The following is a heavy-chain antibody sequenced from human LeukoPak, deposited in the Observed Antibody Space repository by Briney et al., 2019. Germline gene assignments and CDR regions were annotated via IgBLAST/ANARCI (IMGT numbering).Heavy chain of an antibody. CDR1: GGSFSGYY. D-gene: IGHD3-22*01. V-gene: IGHV4-34*01. J-gene: IGHJ4*02. CDR3: ARDPSYYDSSGYYYFDY. CDR2: INHSGST. Sequence: PSETLSLTCAVYGGSFSGYYWSWIRQPPGKGLEWIGEINHSGSTNYNPSLKSRVTISVDTSKNQFSLKLSSVTAADTAVYYCARDPSYYDSSGYYYFDYWGQGTLVTVSS.